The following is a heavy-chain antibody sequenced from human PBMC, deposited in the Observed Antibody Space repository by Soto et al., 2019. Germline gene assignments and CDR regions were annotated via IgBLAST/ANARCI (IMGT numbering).Heavy chain of an antibody. D-gene: IGHD1-26*01. J-gene: IGHJ5*02. CDR2: IIPIFGKA. V-gene: IGHV1-69*13. CDR1: GGTFSSYA. Sequence: SVKVSCKASGGTFSSYAISWVRQAPGQGLEWMGGIIPIFGKANYAQKFQGRVTITADEATSTAYMELSSLRSEDTAVYYCAREVGATLNWFDPWGQGTLVTVSS. CDR3: AREVGATLNWFDP.